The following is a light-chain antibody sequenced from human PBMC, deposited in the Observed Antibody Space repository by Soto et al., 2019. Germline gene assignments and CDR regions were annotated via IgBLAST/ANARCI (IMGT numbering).Light chain of an antibody. Sequence: QSALTQPASVSGSPGQSVSISCTTSSSDFGGHNLVSWYQHHPGRAPNLLIYAVTNRPSGVPDRFSGSKSGSTASLIISGLRSEDEADYYCSAYTSTNTVTFGWGTKLTVL. CDR1: SSDFGGHNL. CDR3: SAYTSTNTVT. J-gene: IGLJ2*01. V-gene: IGLV2-14*03. CDR2: AVT.